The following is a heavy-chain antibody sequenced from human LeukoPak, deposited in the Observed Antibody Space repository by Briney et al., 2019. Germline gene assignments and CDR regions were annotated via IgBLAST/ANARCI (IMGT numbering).Heavy chain of an antibody. CDR3: ANQAYDFWSGYYNYYYYYMDV. V-gene: IGHV3-7*01. J-gene: IGHJ6*03. CDR1: GFTFSSYW. Sequence: PGGSLRLSCAASGFTFSSYWMSWVRQAPGKGLEWVANIKQDGSEKYYVDSVKGRFTISRDNAKNSLYLQMNSLRAEDTAVYYCANQAYDFWSGYYNYYYYYMDVWGKGTTVTVSS. D-gene: IGHD3-3*01. CDR2: IKQDGSEK.